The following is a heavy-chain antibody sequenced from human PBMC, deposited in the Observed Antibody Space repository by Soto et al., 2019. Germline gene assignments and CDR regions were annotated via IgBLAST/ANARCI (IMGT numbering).Heavy chain of an antibody. V-gene: IGHV1-69*08. D-gene: IGHD2-15*01. CDR2: IIPILGIA. J-gene: IGHJ4*02. Sequence: QVQLVQSGAEVKKSGSSVKVSCKASGGTFSSYTISWVRQAPGQGLEWMGRIIPILGIANYAQKFQGRVTITADKSTSTAYMELSSLRSEDTAVYYCARDPQWGYCSGGSCLDYWGQGTLVTVSS. CDR1: GGTFSSYT. CDR3: ARDPQWGYCSGGSCLDY.